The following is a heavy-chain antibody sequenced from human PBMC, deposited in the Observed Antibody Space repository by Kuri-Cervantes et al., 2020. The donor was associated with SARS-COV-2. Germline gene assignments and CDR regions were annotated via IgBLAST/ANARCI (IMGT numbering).Heavy chain of an antibody. CDR1: GGTFSSYA. J-gene: IGHJ6*03. V-gene: IGHV1-69*13. CDR3: ARFSRQGVRATTKVNYYYYYMDV. CDR2: IIPIFGTA. Sequence: SVKVSFKAPGGTFSSYAISWVRQAPGQGLEWMGGIIPIFGTANYAQKFQGRVTITADESTSTAYMELSSLRSEDTAVYYCARFSRQGVRATTKVNYYYYYMDVWGKGTTVTVSS. D-gene: IGHD1-26*01.